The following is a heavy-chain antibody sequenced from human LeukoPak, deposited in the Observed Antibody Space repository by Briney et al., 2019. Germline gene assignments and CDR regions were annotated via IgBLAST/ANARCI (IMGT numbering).Heavy chain of an antibody. Sequence: PSETLSLTCTVSGGSISSYYWSWIRQPPGKGLEWIGYIYYSGSTNYNPSLKSRVTISVDTSKNQFSLKLSSVTAADTAVYYCARGCIGSADFDYWGQGTLVTVSS. CDR3: ARGCIGSADFDY. J-gene: IGHJ4*02. CDR2: IYYSGST. V-gene: IGHV4-59*08. CDR1: GGSISSYY. D-gene: IGHD2-8*01.